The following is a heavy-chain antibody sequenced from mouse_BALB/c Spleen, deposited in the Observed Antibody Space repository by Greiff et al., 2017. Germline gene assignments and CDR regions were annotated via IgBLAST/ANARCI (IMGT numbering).Heavy chain of an antibody. CDR2: IWAVGST. Sequence: VQLQESGPGLVAPSQSLSITCTVSGFSLTSYGVHWVRQPPGKGLEWLGVIWAVGSTNYNSALMSRLTISKDNSKSQVFLKMNSLQTDDTAMYYCAREYGNYGFAYWGQGTLVTVSA. CDR3: AREYGNYGFAY. J-gene: IGHJ3*01. V-gene: IGHV2-9*02. D-gene: IGHD2-1*01. CDR1: GFSLTSYG.